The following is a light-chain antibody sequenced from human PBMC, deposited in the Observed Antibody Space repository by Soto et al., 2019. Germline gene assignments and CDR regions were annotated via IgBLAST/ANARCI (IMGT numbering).Light chain of an antibody. CDR1: QSVSSN. J-gene: IGKJ5*01. V-gene: IGKV3-11*01. CDR3: QQRSNWPT. Sequence: EIVMTQSPAGLSVSRGERAALCCRASQSVSSNLAWYQQTPGQAPRLLIYGASTRATGIPARFSGSGSGTDFTLTISSLEPEDFAVYYCQQRSNWPTFGQGTRLE. CDR2: GAS.